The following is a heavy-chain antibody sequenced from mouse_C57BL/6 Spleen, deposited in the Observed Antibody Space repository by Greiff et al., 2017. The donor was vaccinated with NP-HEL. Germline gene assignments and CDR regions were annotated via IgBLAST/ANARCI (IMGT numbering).Heavy chain of an antibody. V-gene: IGHV1-81*01. Sequence: QVQLQQSGAELARPGASVKLSCKASGYTFTSYGISWVKQRTGQGLEWIGEIYPRSGNTYYNEKFKGKATLTADKSSRTAYMELRSLTSEDSAVYFCAREAGTAWFAYWGQGTLVTVSA. J-gene: IGHJ3*01. CDR2: IYPRSGNT. CDR1: GYTFTSYG. D-gene: IGHD3-3*01. CDR3: AREAGTAWFAY.